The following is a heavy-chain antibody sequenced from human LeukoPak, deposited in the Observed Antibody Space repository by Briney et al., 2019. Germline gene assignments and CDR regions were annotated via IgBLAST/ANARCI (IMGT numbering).Heavy chain of an antibody. J-gene: IGHJ4*02. CDR1: GGSISGYY. CDR3: ARGRTYYYDSSGYLFDY. CDR2: IYYRGST. V-gene: IGHV4-59*08. D-gene: IGHD3-22*01. Sequence: SETLSLTCTVSGGSISGYYWSWIRQPPGKGLEWIGYIYYRGSTNYNPSLKSRVTISADTSKSQFSLKLSSVTAADTAVYYCARGRTYYYDSSGYLFDYWGQGTLVTVSS.